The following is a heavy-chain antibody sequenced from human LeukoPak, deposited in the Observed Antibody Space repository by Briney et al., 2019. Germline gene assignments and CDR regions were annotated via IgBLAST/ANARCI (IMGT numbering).Heavy chain of an antibody. D-gene: IGHD6-25*01. CDR2: IYYSGST. Sequence: PSETLSLTCTVSGGSISSYYWSWIRQPPGKGLEWIGYIYYSGSTNYNPPLKSRFTVSVDTSKNQFSLKMRSVTAADTGVYYCARARGTEAIDSWGQGTLVTVSS. CDR3: ARARGTEAIDS. V-gene: IGHV4-59*12. CDR1: GGSISSYY. J-gene: IGHJ4*02.